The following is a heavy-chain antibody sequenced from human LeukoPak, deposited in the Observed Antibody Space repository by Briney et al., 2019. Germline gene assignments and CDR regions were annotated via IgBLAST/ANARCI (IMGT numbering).Heavy chain of an antibody. CDR3: AKGENYDILTGYDY. D-gene: IGHD3-9*01. V-gene: IGHV3-30*18. CDR1: GFIFSSYG. CDR2: ISYDGSNK. Sequence: GGSLRLSCAASGFIFSSYGMHWVRQAPGKGLEWVAVISYDGSNKYYADSVKGRFTISRDNSKNTLYLQMNSLRAEDTAVYYCAKGENYDILTGYDYWGQGTLVTVSS. J-gene: IGHJ4*02.